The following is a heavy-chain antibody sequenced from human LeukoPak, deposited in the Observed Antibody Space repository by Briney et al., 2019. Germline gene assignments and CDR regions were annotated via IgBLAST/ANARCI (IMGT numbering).Heavy chain of an antibody. V-gene: IGHV1-8*01. D-gene: IGHD1-26*01. J-gene: IGHJ6*03. CDR1: GYTFTSYD. CDR2: MNPNSGNT. Sequence: GASVKVSCKASGYTFTSYDINWVRQATGQGLEWMGWMNPNSGNTGYAQKFQGRVTMTRNTSISTAYMELSSLRSEDTAVYYCAREGGDGIVGALRGYMDVWGKGTTVTVSS. CDR3: AREGGDGIVGALRGYMDV.